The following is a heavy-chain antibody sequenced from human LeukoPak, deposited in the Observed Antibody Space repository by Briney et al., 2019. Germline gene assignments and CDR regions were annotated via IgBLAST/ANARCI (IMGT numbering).Heavy chain of an antibody. V-gene: IGHV3-64D*09. CDR2: ISHDGVTT. CDR1: GFTFSSYA. Sequence: GGSLRLSCSASGFTFSSYAMHWVRQAPGEGLEYVSAISHDGVTTYYADSVKGRFTIFRDNSKNTLYLQMSSLRAEDTAVYYCVTLAVADYWGQGTVVTVSS. CDR3: VTLAVADY. D-gene: IGHD6-19*01. J-gene: IGHJ4*02.